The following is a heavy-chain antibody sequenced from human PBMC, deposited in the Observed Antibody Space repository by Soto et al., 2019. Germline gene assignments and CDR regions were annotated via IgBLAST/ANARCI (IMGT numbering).Heavy chain of an antibody. CDR3: AHRRDVVVVAATGEDYFDY. Sequence: ESGPTLVNPTQTLTLTCTFSGFSLSTSGVGVGWIRQPPGKALEWLALIYWDDDKRYSPSLKSRLTITKDTSKNQVVLTMTNMDHVDTATYYCAHRRDVVVVAATGEDYFDYWGKGTLVTVSS. J-gene: IGHJ4*02. V-gene: IGHV2-5*02. D-gene: IGHD2-15*01. CDR2: IYWDDDK. CDR1: GFSLSTSGVG.